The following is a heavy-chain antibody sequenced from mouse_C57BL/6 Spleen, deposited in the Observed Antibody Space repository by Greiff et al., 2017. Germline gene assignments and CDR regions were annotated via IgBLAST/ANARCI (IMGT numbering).Heavy chain of an antibody. Sequence: EVKLMESGPGLVKPSQSLSLTCSVTGYSITSGYYWNWIRQFPGNKLEWMGYISYDGSNNYNPTLKNRIAITRDTSKNQFFLKLNSVTTEDTDTYYCARERDIYDGYLEAYWGQGTLVTVSA. V-gene: IGHV3-6*01. J-gene: IGHJ3*01. CDR2: ISYDGSN. D-gene: IGHD2-3*01. CDR3: ARERDIYDGYLEAY. CDR1: GYSITSGYY.